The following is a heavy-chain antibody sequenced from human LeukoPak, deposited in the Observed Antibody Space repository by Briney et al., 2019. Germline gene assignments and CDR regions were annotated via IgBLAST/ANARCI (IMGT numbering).Heavy chain of an antibody. J-gene: IGHJ4*02. D-gene: IGHD7-27*01. CDR3: ARGPPNWGYDY. Sequence: ASVMVSCKASGYTFTSYDFNWVRQATGQRPEWMGWMSPNSGDTGYAQKFQDRVTMTRNTSISTAYMELSSLRSDDPAVYYCARGPPNWGYDYWGPGTLVTVSS. CDR2: MSPNSGDT. CDR1: GYTFTSYD. V-gene: IGHV1-8*01.